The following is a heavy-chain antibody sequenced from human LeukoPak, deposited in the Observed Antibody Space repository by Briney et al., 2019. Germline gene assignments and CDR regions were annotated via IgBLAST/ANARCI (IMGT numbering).Heavy chain of an antibody. CDR1: GFTFDDYG. CDR3: ARAITSYDSSGYPTAAEMYY. CDR2: INHSGST. Sequence: GSLRLSCAASGFTFDDYGMSWVRQAPGKGLEWIGEINHSGSTNYNPSLKSRVTISVDTSKNQFSLKLSSVTAADTAVYYCARAITSYDSSGYPTAAEMYYWGQGTLVTVSS. V-gene: IGHV4-34*01. D-gene: IGHD3-22*01. J-gene: IGHJ4*02.